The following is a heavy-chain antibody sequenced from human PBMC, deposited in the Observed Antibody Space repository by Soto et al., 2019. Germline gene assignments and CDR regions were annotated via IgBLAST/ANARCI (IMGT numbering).Heavy chain of an antibody. J-gene: IGHJ4*02. V-gene: IGHV4-61*03. CDR2: FHNSGST. D-gene: IGHD4-17*01. CDR3: FAADSGGFVHS. CDR1: GASVNSPPYS. Sequence: QILLQESGPGLVKPSETLSLICAVSGASVNSPPYSWTWVRQPPGKGLEWIGYFHNSGSTKYDPSSRSGVSISPARPSTLFPRRLTSVTAADAAVFSCFAADSGGFVHSWGQETLVSVPS.